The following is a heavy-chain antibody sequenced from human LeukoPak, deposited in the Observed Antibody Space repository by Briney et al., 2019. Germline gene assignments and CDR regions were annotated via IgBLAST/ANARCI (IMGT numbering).Heavy chain of an antibody. Sequence: SETLSLTCTVSHGSISDNSYYWGWIRQPPGKGLEWIGSVSYSGSTYYNPSLKSRVTISLDTSKNRFSLKLTSMTAADTAVYFCARDNVVDATSGIDYWGQGTLVTLSS. CDR2: VSYSGST. D-gene: IGHD1-26*01. V-gene: IGHV4-39*07. CDR1: HGSISDNSYY. CDR3: ARDNVVDATSGIDY. J-gene: IGHJ4*02.